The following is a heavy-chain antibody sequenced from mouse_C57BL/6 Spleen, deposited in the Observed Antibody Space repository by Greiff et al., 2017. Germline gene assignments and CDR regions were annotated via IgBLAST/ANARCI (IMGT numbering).Heavy chain of an antibody. CDR2: ISSGSSTI. V-gene: IGHV5-17*01. CDR1: GFTFSDYG. J-gene: IGHJ1*03. D-gene: IGHD1-1*01. Sequence: DVHLVESGGGLVKPGGSLKLSCAASGFTFSDYGMHWVRQAPEKGLEWVAYISSGSSTIYYADPVKGRFTFSRDNAKNTLFLQMTSLRSEYTAMYYCARTGYYGSSDYWYFDVWGTGTTVTVSS. CDR3: ARTGYYGSSDYWYFDV.